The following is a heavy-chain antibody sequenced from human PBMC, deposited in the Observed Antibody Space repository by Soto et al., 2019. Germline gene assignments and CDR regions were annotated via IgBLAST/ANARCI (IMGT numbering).Heavy chain of an antibody. V-gene: IGHV3-21*01. CDR1: GFTFSSYS. J-gene: IGHJ6*03. CDR2: ISSSSSYI. Sequence: EVQLVESGGGLVKPGGSLRLSCAASGFTFSSYSMNWVRQAPGKGLEWVSSISSSSSYIYYADSVKGRFTISRDNAKNSLYQQMNSLKAEDKAVYYCARDGGVITFGGVIVYYYYYMDVWGQGTTVTVSS. CDR3: ARDGGVITFGGVIVYYYYYMDV. D-gene: IGHD3-16*02.